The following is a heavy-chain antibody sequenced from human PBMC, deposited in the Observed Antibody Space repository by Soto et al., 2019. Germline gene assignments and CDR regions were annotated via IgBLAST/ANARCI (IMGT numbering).Heavy chain of an antibody. CDR2: VIPIFGTA. CDR1: GGTFSSYA. V-gene: IGHV1-69*13. D-gene: IGHD2-15*01. CDR3: ARDRLVVVAATVDYYYYGMDV. J-gene: IGHJ6*02. Sequence: SVKVSCKASGGTFSSYAISWVRQAPGQGLEWMGGVIPIFGTANYAQKFQGRVTITADESTSTAYMELSSLRSEDTAVYYCARDRLVVVAATVDYYYYGMDVWGQGTTVTVSS.